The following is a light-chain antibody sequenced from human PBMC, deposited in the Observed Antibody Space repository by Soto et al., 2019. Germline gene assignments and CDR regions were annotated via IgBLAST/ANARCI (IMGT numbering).Light chain of an antibody. CDR3: QQYGSSSLT. CDR2: GAS. CDR1: QSVSSSY. Sequence: EIVWTQSPGTLSLSPGERATLSCRASQSVSSSYLAWYQQKPGQAPRLLIYGASSRATGIPDRFSGSGSGTDFTLTISRLEPEDCGVYYCQQYGSSSLTFGGGTKVEIK. V-gene: IGKV3-20*01. J-gene: IGKJ4*01.